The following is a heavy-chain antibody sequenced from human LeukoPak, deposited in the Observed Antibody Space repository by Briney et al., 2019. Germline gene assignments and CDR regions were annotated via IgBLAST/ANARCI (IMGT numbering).Heavy chain of an antibody. CDR2: INGDNGNT. D-gene: IGHD2-2*01. CDR1: GYTFTSYG. CDR3: ARLARSSSFFDY. V-gene: IGHV1-3*01. J-gene: IGHJ4*02. Sequence: ASVKVSCKASGYTFTSYGIGWVRQAPGQRLEWMGWINGDNGNTKYSETLQGRVTITRDTSASTGYMELSSLTSDDTAVYFCARLARSSSFFDYWGQGSLVTVSS.